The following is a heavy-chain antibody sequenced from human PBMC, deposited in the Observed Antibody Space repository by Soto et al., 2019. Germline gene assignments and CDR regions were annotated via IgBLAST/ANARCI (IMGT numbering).Heavy chain of an antibody. CDR3: ARRERAAGTDWWFDP. Sequence: QLQLQESGPGLVKPSETLSLTCTVSGGSISSSSFHWGWIRQPPGKGLEWIGSIYYSGSTYYSPSLKSRVTMSADTSKNQFALKPSSVTAAETAVYYSARRERAAGTDWWFDPWGQETLVTVSP. CDR2: IYYSGST. D-gene: IGHD6-13*01. J-gene: IGHJ5*02. CDR1: GGSISSSSFH. V-gene: IGHV4-39*01.